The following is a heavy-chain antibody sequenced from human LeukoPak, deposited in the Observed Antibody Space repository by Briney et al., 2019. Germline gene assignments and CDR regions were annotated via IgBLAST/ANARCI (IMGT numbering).Heavy chain of an antibody. CDR1: GGSISSYY. CDR2: IYYSGST. D-gene: IGHD3-10*01. Sequence: SETLSLTCTVSGGSISSYYWSWIRQPPGKGLEWLGYIYYSGSTNYNPSLKSRVTISVDTSKNQFSLKLSSVTAADTAVYYCAKGEGVMVRGANPPSYWGQGTLVTVSS. CDR3: AKGEGVMVRGANPPSY. J-gene: IGHJ4*02. V-gene: IGHV4-59*01.